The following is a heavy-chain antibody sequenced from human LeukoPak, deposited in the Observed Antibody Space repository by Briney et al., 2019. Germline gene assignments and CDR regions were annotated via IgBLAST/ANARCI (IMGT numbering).Heavy chain of an antibody. Sequence: ASVKVSCKASGGTFSSYAISWVRQAPGQGLEWMGGIIPIFGTANYAQKFQGRVTITVDESTSTAYMELSSLRSEDTAVYYCARGPGMTGYLYYFDYWGQGTLVTVSS. CDR3: ARGPGMTGYLYYFDY. CDR1: GGTFSSYA. V-gene: IGHV1-69*13. D-gene: IGHD3-9*01. CDR2: IIPIFGTA. J-gene: IGHJ4*02.